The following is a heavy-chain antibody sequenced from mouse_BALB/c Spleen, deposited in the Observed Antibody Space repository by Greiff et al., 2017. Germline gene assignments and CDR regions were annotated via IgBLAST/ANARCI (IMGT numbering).Heavy chain of an antibody. CDR1: GFTFSSFG. J-gene: IGHJ2*01. V-gene: IGHV5-17*02. Sequence: EVQRVESGGGLVQPGGSRKLSCAASGFTFSSFGMHWVRQAPEKGLEWVAYISSGSSTIYYADTVKGRFTISRDNPKNTLFLQMTSLRSEDTAMYYCARGYYGSSFDYWGQGTTLTVSS. D-gene: IGHD1-1*01. CDR3: ARGYYGSSFDY. CDR2: ISSGSSTI.